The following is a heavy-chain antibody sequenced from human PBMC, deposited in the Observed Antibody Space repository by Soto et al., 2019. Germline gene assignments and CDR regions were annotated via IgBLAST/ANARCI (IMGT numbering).Heavy chain of an antibody. J-gene: IGHJ6*02. V-gene: IGHV1-18*01. CDR3: SRARYYDTPIYYYGLDV. CDR2: ISAYNGDT. D-gene: IGHD3-22*01. CDR1: GYTFNMYG. Sequence: QVQMVQSGPEVKKPGASVKVSCKASGYTFNMYGITWVRQAPGQGLEWMGWISAYNGDTNYAQKVQGRVTMTTDTSTTTSYMELRSLRADDTAVYYCSRARYYDTPIYYYGLDVWGQATAVTVSS.